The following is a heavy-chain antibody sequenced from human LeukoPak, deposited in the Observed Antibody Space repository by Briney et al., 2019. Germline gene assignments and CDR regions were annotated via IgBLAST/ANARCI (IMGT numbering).Heavy chain of an antibody. J-gene: IGHJ5*02. Sequence: PSETLSLTCTVSGGSISSYYWSWIRQPPGKGLEWIGYIYYSGSTNYNPSLKSRVTISVDTSKNQFSLKLSSVTAADTAVYYCARAGLMGGWYEWWFDPWGQGTLVTVSS. D-gene: IGHD6-19*01. V-gene: IGHV4-59*01. CDR2: IYYSGST. CDR3: ARAGLMGGWYEWWFDP. CDR1: GGSISSYY.